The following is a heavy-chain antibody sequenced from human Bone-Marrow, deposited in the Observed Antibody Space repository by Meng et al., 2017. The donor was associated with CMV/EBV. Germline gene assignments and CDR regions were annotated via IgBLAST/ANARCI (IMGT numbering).Heavy chain of an antibody. CDR2: MNPNSGNT. Sequence: ASVKGSCKASGYSFTSYDINWVRQATGQGLEWMGWMNPNSGNTGYAQKFQGRVTITRNTSISTAYMELSSLRSEDTAVYYCARGPGEEVEWLYLWGQGTLVTVAS. CDR1: GYSFTSYD. V-gene: IGHV1-8*03. CDR3: ARGPGEEVEWLYL. D-gene: IGHD3-3*01. J-gene: IGHJ4*02.